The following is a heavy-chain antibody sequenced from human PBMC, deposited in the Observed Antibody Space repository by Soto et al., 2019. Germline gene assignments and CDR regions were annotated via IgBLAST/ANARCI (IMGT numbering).Heavy chain of an antibody. CDR3: ARGVGSGIYYNQYNWFDP. J-gene: IGHJ5*02. Sequence: EASVKVSCEASGYTFTTYGISWVRQAPGQGLEWMGWINVYNGNTKYAQKLQGRVTMTTDTSTSTAYMELRSLISDDTAVYYCARGVGSGIYYNQYNWFDPWGQGTLVTVS. CDR1: GYTFTTYG. CDR2: INVYNGNT. V-gene: IGHV1-18*01. D-gene: IGHD3-10*01.